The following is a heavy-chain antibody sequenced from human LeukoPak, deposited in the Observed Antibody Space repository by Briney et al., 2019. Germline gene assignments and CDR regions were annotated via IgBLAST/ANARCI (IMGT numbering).Heavy chain of an antibody. CDR1: GGTFSSYA. CDR2: IIPIFGTA. V-gene: IGHV1-69*01. CDR3: ASCVYSSSSSDYFDY. D-gene: IGHD6-6*01. J-gene: IGHJ4*02. Sequence: SVKVSCKASGGTFSSYAISWVRQAPGQGLEWMGGIIPIFGTANYAQKFQGRVTIAADESTSTAYMELSSLRSEDTAVYYCASCVYSSSSSDYFDYWGQGTLVTVSS.